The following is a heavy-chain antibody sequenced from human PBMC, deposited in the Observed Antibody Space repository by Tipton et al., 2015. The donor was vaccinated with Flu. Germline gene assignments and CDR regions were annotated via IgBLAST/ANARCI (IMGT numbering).Heavy chain of an antibody. CDR1: GGSVHRYY. D-gene: IGHD2-15*01. V-gene: IGHV4-59*02. CDR3: AVTSAGYPQRGADV. Sequence: PGQVKPSETLSLTCTVSGGSVHRYYWSWIRQVPAKGLEWIGYVSYNGGTYYNPSVTSRATLSLDNTKNQVSLKLASVTAADTAVYYCAVTSAGYPQRGADVWGRGTTVTVSS. CDR2: VSYNGGT. J-gene: IGHJ6*02.